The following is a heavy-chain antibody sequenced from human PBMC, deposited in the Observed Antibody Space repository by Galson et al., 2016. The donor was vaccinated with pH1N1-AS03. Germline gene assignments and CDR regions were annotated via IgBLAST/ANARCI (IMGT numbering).Heavy chain of an antibody. CDR1: GFSLGTSGVG. D-gene: IGHD4-17*01. Sequence: PALVKPTQTLTLTCTFSGFSLGTSGVGVGWIRQPPGKALEWLALIYWDDDKRYSPSLKSRLTITKDTSKNQVVLTMTNMDPVDTATYYCAQSDYGDYVDYFDSWGQGTLVTVSS. CDR2: IYWDDDK. V-gene: IGHV2-5*02. CDR3: AQSDYGDYVDYFDS. J-gene: IGHJ4*02.